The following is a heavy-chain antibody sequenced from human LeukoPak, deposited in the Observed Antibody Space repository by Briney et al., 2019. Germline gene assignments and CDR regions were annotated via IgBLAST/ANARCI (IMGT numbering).Heavy chain of an antibody. D-gene: IGHD6-19*01. CDR1: GFTFSRYW. CDR2: ISGSGDFT. V-gene: IGHV3-23*01. CDR3: AKVPGIAVAPFDY. Sequence: GGSLRLSCAASGFTFSRYWMSWVRQAPGKGLEWVSAISGSGDFTYYADSVKGRFTISRDNSKTTLHLQMNSLRAEDTAVYFCAKVPGIAVAPFDYWGQGTLVTVSS. J-gene: IGHJ4*02.